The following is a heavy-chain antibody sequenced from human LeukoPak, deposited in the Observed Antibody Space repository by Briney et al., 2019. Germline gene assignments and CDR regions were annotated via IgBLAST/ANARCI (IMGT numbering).Heavy chain of an antibody. V-gene: IGHV4-34*01. CDR3: ARGLPHRGYDFWSGYFPRYYMDV. Sequence: SETLSLTCAVYGGSFSGYYWSWIRQPPGKGLEWIGEINHSGSTNYNPSLKSRVTISVDTSKNQFSLKLSSVTAADTAVYYCARGLPHRGYDFWSGYFPRYYMDVWGKGTTVTVSS. J-gene: IGHJ6*03. D-gene: IGHD3-3*01. CDR1: GGSFSGYY. CDR2: INHSGST.